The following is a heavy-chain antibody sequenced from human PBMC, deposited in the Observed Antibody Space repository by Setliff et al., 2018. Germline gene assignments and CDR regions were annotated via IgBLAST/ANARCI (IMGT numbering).Heavy chain of an antibody. CDR2: IYYSGST. V-gene: IGHV4-30-4*08. CDR1: GGSISSGDYY. J-gene: IGHJ4*02. Sequence: PSETLSLTCTVSGGSISSGDYYWSWIRQPPGKGLEWIGYIYYSGSTYYNPSLRSRVTISVDTSKNQFSLKLSPVTAADTAVYYCARAALGVYYFDYWGQGTLVTVSS. CDR3: ARAALGVYYFDY.